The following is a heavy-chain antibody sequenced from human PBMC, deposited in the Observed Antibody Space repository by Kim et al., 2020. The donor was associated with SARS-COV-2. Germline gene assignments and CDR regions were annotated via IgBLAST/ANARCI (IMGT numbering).Heavy chain of an antibody. J-gene: IGHJ4*02. CDR2: NGKI. V-gene: IGHV1-3*01. CDR3: ARNDYFDY. Sequence: NGKIKYTEKFQDRNNVTRVTSASTVYMALGSLRSEDTAVYYCARNDYFDYWGQGTLVTVSS.